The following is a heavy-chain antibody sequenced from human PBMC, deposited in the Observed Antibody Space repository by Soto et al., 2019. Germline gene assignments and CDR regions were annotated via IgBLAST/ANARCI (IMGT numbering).Heavy chain of an antibody. CDR3: ARDLTIGMDV. CDR1: GYTFTSYA. V-gene: IGHV1-3*01. D-gene: IGHD3-10*01. Sequence: QVQLVQSGAEVKKSGASVKVSCKASGYTFTSYAMHWVRQAPGQRLEWMGWINAGNGNTKYSQKFQGRVTITRDTSASTAYMELSSLRSEDTAVYYCARDLTIGMDVWGQGTTVTVSS. CDR2: INAGNGNT. J-gene: IGHJ6*02.